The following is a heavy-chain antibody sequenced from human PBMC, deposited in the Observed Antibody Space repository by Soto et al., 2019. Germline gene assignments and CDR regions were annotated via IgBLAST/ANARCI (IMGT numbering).Heavy chain of an antibody. Sequence: EAQLVESGGGLVKPGGSLRLSCAASGFTFSSFSMNWVRQAPGKGLEWVSYIIGSSSFTSYADSVKGRFTISRDNAKNLLYLQMNSLRVEDTAVYYCAKGYTGLWGQGTLVTVSS. CDR2: IIGSSSFT. V-gene: IGHV3-21*01. J-gene: IGHJ4*02. CDR1: GFTFSSFS. CDR3: AKGYTGL. D-gene: IGHD5-12*01.